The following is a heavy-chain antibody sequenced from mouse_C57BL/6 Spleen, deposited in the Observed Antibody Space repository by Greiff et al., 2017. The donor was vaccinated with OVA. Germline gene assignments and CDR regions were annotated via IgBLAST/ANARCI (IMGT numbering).Heavy chain of an antibody. CDR3: ARTFTTVGAGDAMDY. CDR1: GYTFTSYW. J-gene: IGHJ4*01. D-gene: IGHD1-1*01. CDR2: IDLSDSYT. V-gene: IGHV1-69*01. Sequence: QVQLQQPGAELVMPGASVKLSCKASGYTFTSYWMHWVKQRPGQGLEWIGEIDLSDSYTNYNQKFKGKSTLTVDKSSSTAYMQLSSLTSEDSAVYYCARTFTTVGAGDAMDYWGQGTSVTVSS.